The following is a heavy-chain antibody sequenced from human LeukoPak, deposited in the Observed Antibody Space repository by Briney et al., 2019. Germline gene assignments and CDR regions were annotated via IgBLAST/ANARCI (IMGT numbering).Heavy chain of an antibody. CDR2: IYTSGST. J-gene: IGHJ3*02. CDR1: GGSISSYY. D-gene: IGHD2-8*01. CDR3: AGTIVLMVYATEDDAFDI. Sequence: SETLSLTCTVSGGSISSYYWSWIRQPAGKGLEWIGRIYTSGSTNYNPSLKSRVTMSVDTSKNQFSLKLSSVTAADTAVYYCAGTIVLMVYATEDDAFDIWGQGTMVTVSS. V-gene: IGHV4-4*07.